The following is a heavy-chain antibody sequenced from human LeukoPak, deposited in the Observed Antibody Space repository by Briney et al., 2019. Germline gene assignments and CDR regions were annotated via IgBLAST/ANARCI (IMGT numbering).Heavy chain of an antibody. CDR3: ARFKHGSGLYGSEMHAFDI. J-gene: IGHJ3*02. V-gene: IGHV4-38-2*01. CDR2: IYHSGST. CDR1: GYSISSGYY. Sequence: PSETLSLTCAVSGYSISSGYYWGWIRQPPGKGLEWIGSIYHSGSTYYNPSLKSRVTISVDTSTNQFSLKLSSVTAADTAVYYCARFKHGSGLYGSEMHAFDIWGQGTMVTVSS. D-gene: IGHD3-10*01.